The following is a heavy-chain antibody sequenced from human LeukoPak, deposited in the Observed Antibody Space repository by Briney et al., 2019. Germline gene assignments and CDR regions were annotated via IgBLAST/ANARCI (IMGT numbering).Heavy chain of an antibody. Sequence: SETLSLTCSVSGYSITSGYYWGWIRQPPGKGLEWIGGIYHGGPTYYNPSLMSRVTMSVDTSKNQFSLKLSSVTAADTAVYYCAGEDYFDSSGYASWRFDIWGQGTMVTVSS. D-gene: IGHD3-22*01. J-gene: IGHJ3*02. CDR1: GYSITSGYY. CDR2: IYHGGPT. CDR3: AGEDYFDSSGYASWRFDI. V-gene: IGHV4-38-2*02.